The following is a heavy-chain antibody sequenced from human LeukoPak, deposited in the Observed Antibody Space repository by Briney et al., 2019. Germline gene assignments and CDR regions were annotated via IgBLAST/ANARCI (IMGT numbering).Heavy chain of an antibody. CDR1: GFTLSSYW. Sequence: GGSLRLSCAASGFTLSSYWMHWVRQAPGKGLVWVSRINSDGSSTSYADSEKGRFTISRDNAKNTLYLQMNSLRAEDTAVYYCAREAYGGNGVDYWGQGTLVTVSS. D-gene: IGHD4-23*01. J-gene: IGHJ4*02. CDR2: INSDGSST. V-gene: IGHV3-74*01. CDR3: AREAYGGNGVDY.